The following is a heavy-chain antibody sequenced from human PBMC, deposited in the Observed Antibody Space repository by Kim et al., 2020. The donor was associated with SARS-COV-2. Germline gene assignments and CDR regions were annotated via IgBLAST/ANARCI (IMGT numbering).Heavy chain of an antibody. V-gene: IGHV1-2*02. CDR3: AREGGSYLSYYYYGMDV. CDR1: GYTFTGYY. CDR2: INPNSGGT. Sequence: ASVKVSCKASGYTFTGYYMHWVRQAPGQGLEWMGWINPNSGGTNYAQKFQGRVTMTRDTSISTAYMELSRLRSDDTAVYYCAREGGSYLSYYYYGMDVWGQGTTVTVSS. D-gene: IGHD1-26*01. J-gene: IGHJ6*02.